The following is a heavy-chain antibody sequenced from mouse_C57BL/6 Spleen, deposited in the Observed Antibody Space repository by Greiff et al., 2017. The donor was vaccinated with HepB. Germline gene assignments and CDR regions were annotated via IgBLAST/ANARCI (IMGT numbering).Heavy chain of an antibody. Sequence: VQLQESGPELVKPGASVKISCKASGYAFSSSWMNWVKQRPGKGLEWIGRIYPGDGDTNYNGKFKGKATLTADKSSSTAYMQLSSLTSEDSAVYFCAKGKDSSGAFAYWGQGTLVTVSA. J-gene: IGHJ3*01. CDR3: AKGKDSSGAFAY. CDR2: IYPGDGDT. V-gene: IGHV1-82*01. CDR1: GYAFSSSW. D-gene: IGHD3-2*02.